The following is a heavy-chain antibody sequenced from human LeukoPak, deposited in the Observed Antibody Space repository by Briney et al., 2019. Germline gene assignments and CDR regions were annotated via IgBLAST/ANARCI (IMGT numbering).Heavy chain of an antibody. V-gene: IGHV4-34*01. CDR3: ERLGGYRLLLLDY. CDR1: GGSFSGYY. J-gene: IGHJ4*02. D-gene: IGHD1-26*01. CDR2: INHSGST. Sequence: SETLSLTCAVYGGSFSGYYWSWIRQPPGKGLEWIGEINHSGSTNYNPSLKSRVTISVDTSKNQFSLKLSSVTAADTAVYYCERLGGYRLLLLDYWGEGTLVTVSS.